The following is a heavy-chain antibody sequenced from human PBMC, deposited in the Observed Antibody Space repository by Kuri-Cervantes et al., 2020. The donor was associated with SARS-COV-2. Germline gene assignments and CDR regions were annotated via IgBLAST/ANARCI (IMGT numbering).Heavy chain of an antibody. CDR2: IKQDGSKK. CDR1: GFTFNTYW. J-gene: IGHJ6*02. Sequence: GESLKISCAASGFTFNTYWMTWVRQAPGKGLESVANIKQDGSKKYYVDSVKGRFTISRDNAKNSLYLQMNSLRAEDTAVYYCAREEVVPAAVRGYFYRYGMGVWGQGTTVTVSS. CDR3: AREEVVPAAVRGYFYRYGMGV. V-gene: IGHV3-7*04. D-gene: IGHD2-2*01.